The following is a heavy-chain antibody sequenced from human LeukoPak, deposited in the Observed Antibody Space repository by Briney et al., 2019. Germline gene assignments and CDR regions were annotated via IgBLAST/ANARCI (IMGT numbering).Heavy chain of an antibody. Sequence: GGSLRLSCAASGFIFSSYAMSWVRQAPGKGLEWVAAISGSGGSTYYADSVKGRFTISRDNSKNTFHLQMNSLRAEDTAVYYCARRAGDYSHPYDYWGQGTLVTVSS. CDR3: ARRAGDYSHPYDY. CDR1: GFIFSSYA. D-gene: IGHD3-22*01. J-gene: IGHJ4*02. V-gene: IGHV3-23*01. CDR2: ISGSGGST.